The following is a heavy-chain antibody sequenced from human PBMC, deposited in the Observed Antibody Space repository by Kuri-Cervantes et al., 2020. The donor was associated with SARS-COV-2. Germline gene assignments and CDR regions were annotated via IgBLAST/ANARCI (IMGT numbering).Heavy chain of an antibody. V-gene: IGHV3-30*03. D-gene: IGHD3-10*01. Sequence: LSLTCAASGFTVSSYGMHWVRQAPGKGLEWVAVISYDGSNKNYADSVKGRFTISRDNSKNTLYLQMNSLRAEDTAVYYCARGDYGSGSYGYYYGMDVWGQGTTVTVSS. CDR1: GFTVSSYG. CDR2: ISYDGSNK. J-gene: IGHJ6*02. CDR3: ARGDYGSGSYGYYYGMDV.